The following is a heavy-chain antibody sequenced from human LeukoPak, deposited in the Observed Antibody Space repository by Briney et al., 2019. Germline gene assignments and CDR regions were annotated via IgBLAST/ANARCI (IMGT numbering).Heavy chain of an antibody. CDR2: ISSGSSTM. D-gene: IGHD6-19*01. CDR1: GFTFSRYR. CDR3: VRAGSGWYFDS. Sequence: GGSLRLSCAASGFTFSRYRMNWVRQAPGEGLEWVSYISSGSSTMFYADSVKGRFTISRDNAKKSLYLQMDSLGDEDTGVYYCVRAGSGWYFDSWGQGTLVTVSS. J-gene: IGHJ4*02. V-gene: IGHV3-48*02.